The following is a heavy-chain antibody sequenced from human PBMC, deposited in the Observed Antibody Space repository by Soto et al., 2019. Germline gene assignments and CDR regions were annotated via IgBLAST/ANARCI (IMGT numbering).Heavy chain of an antibody. CDR3: AKDTYYHDSSGYYIFDY. J-gene: IGHJ4*02. D-gene: IGHD3-22*01. CDR1: GFPFSSYG. V-gene: IGHV3-30*18. CDR2: ISYDGSNK. Sequence: GGSLRLSCAASGFPFSSYGMHWVRQAPGKGLEWVAVISYDGSNKNYADSVKGRFTISRDNSKNTVYLQMNSLRAEDTAVYYCAKDTYYHDSSGYYIFDYWGQGTLVTVSS.